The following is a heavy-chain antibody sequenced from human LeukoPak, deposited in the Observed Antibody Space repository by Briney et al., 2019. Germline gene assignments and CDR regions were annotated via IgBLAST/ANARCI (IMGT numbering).Heavy chain of an antibody. Sequence: GASVMVSCKASGYTYTNHGITWVRQAPGQGLEWMGWISAYNRDTKYAQNFQGRVTFITESSTSTAYMELRSLRSDDTAVYYCARDPSNTSGWPPYFDYWGQGTLVTASA. CDR3: ARDPSNTSGWPPYFDY. D-gene: IGHD6-25*01. CDR2: ISAYNRDT. V-gene: IGHV1-18*04. J-gene: IGHJ4*02. CDR1: GYTYTNHG.